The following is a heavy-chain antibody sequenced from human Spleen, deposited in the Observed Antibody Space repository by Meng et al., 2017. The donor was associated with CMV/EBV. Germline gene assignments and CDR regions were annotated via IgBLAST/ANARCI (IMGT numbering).Heavy chain of an antibody. CDR3: ARDGTYGDPNYFDY. J-gene: IGHJ4*02. V-gene: IGHV3-21*01. CDR2: ISTTGDYI. Sequence: GGSLRLSCAASGFSFRNYSMNWVRQAPGKGLEWVSSISTTGDYIYYADSLQGRFTISRDNAKNSLYLQMHSLRAEDTAVYYCARDGTYGDPNYFDYWGQGTLVTVSS. CDR1: GFSFRNYS. D-gene: IGHD4-17*01.